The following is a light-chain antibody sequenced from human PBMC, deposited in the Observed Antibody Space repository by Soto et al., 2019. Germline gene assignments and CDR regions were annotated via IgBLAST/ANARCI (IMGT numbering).Light chain of an antibody. J-gene: IGLJ2*01. CDR1: SSNIGSNY. CDR2: RNS. Sequence: QSVLTQPPSASGTPGQRVTISCSGSSSNIGSNYVYWYQQLPGTVPQLLIYRNSERPSGVPDRFSGSKSGTSASLAISGLRSEDEAYYYCAAWDDSLSGVVFGGGTKVTVL. CDR3: AAWDDSLSGVV. V-gene: IGLV1-47*01.